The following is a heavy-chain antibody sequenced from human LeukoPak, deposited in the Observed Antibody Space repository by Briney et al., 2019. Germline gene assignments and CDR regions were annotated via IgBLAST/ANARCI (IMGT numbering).Heavy chain of an antibody. CDR1: GGSISSSSYY. D-gene: IGHD1-26*01. J-gene: IGHJ1*01. CDR3: ARDTKGYSGSTGDEYFQH. Sequence: PSETLSLTCTVSGGSISSSSYYWGWIRQPPGKGLEWIGSIYHSGSTYYNPSLKSRVTISVDTSKNQFSLKLSSVTAADTAVYYCARDTKGYSGSTGDEYFQHWGQGTLVTVSS. CDR2: IYHSGST. V-gene: IGHV4-39*07.